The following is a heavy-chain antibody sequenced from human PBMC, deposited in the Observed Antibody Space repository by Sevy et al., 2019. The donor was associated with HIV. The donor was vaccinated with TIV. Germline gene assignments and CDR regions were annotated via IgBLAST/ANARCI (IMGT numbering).Heavy chain of an antibody. Sequence: GGSLRLSCVASGFIFRDRYMSWIRQAPGKGLEWVSFISSRSSEINYADSVKGRFTVSRDNAKNSLYLQMNSLRAEDTAVYYCAGDFMPVASAGTGTLGVWDQGTAVTVSS. CDR3: AGDFMPVASAGTGTLGV. CDR2: ISSRSSEI. V-gene: IGHV3-11*05. CDR1: GFIFRDRY. J-gene: IGHJ6*02. D-gene: IGHD6-13*01.